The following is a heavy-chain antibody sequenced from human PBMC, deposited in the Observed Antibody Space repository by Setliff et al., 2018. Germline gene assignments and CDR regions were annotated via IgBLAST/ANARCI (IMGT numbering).Heavy chain of an antibody. CDR2: IFLTGST. CDR1: GGSIGPHY. D-gene: IGHD2-15*01. V-gene: IGHV4-59*11. J-gene: IGHJ4*02. Sequence: SETLSLTCTVSGGSIGPHYWNWIRQPVGKGLEWIGHIFLTGSTDYDPSFRSRATISVDTSNNQFSLELRSMTAADTAVYYCARENGYCSGGACYFMLDSWGQGTLVTVSS. CDR3: ARENGYCSGGACYFMLDS.